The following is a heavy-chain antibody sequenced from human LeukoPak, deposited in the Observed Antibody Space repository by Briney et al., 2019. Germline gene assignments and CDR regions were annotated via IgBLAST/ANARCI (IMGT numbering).Heavy chain of an antibody. J-gene: IGHJ4*02. D-gene: IGHD2-15*01. Sequence: ASVKVSCKASGYTFTSYDINWVRQGTGQGLEWMGWMNPNSGNTGYAQKFQGRVTITRNTSISTAYMELSSLRSEDTAVYYCARGRLSCSGGSCSSFDYWGQGTLVTVSS. V-gene: IGHV1-8*03. CDR1: GYTFTSYD. CDR3: ARGRLSCSGGSCSSFDY. CDR2: MNPNSGNT.